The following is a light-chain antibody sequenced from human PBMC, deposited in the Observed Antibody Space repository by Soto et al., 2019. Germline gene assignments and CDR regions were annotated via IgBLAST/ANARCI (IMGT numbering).Light chain of an antibody. CDR3: CSHTTSSTLV. CDR2: KVT. J-gene: IGLJ2*01. Sequence: QSALTQPDSVSGSPGQAITISCTGSSSDIGAYNYVSWYQQHSGKVPKLIIYKVTHRPSGVSSRFSGSKSGNTASLTISGLQPEDEADYYCCSHTTSSTLVFGGGTKVTVL. V-gene: IGLV2-14*01. CDR1: SSDIGAYNY.